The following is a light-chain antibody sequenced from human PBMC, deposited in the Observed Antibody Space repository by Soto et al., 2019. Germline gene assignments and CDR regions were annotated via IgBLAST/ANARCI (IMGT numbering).Light chain of an antibody. J-gene: IGLJ1*01. V-gene: IGLV2-14*01. Sequence: SALTQPASVSGSPGQSITISCTGTSSDVGGYNYVSWYQQHPGKAPKLMIYDVSNRPSGVSNRFSGSKSGNTASLTISGLQSEDEADYYCSSYIGTTLLVFGTGTKVTVL. CDR2: DVS. CDR3: SSYIGTTLLV. CDR1: SSDVGGYNY.